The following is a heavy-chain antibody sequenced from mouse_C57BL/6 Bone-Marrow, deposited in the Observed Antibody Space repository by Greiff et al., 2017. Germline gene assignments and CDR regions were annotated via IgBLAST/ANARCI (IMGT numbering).Heavy chain of an antibody. CDR3: TTLDGPAWFAY. D-gene: IGHD2-3*01. CDR2: IDPENGDT. V-gene: IGHV14-4*01. CDR1: GFNIKDDY. J-gene: IGHJ3*01. Sequence: VQLQQSGAELVRPGASVKLSCTASGFNIKDDYMHWVKQRPEQGLEWIGWIDPENGDTEYASKFQGKATITADTSSNTAYLQLSSLTSEDTAVYYCTTLDGPAWFAYWGQGTLVTVSA.